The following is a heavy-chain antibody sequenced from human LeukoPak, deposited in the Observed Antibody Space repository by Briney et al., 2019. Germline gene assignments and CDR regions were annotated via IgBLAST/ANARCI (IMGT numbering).Heavy chain of an antibody. V-gene: IGHV3-53*01. D-gene: IGHD4-17*01. CDR3: ANEIRPNDY. CDR2: IHTSGDT. J-gene: IGHJ4*02. CDR1: VLTGSHNY. Sequence: GGSLRLSCAASVLTGSHNYVSWVRRAPGKGLEWVSAIHTSGDTCYADSVKGRFTISRDTSKNTLYLQINSLRVEDTAVYYCANEIRPNDYWGRGTLVTVAS.